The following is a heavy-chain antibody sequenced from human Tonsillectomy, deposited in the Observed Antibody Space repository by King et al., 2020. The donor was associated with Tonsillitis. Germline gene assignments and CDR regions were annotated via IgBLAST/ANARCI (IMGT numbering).Heavy chain of an antibody. V-gene: IGHV1-2*02. CDR1: GYTFTGYY. CDR3: AREEIGINAFDI. D-gene: IGHD1-14*01. Sequence: VQLVQSGAEVKKPGASVKVSCKASGYTFTGYYMHWVRQAPGQGLEWMGWINPNSGGTNHAQKFQGRVTMTRDTSISTAYMELSRLRSDDTAVYYCAREEIGINAFDIWGQGTMVTVSS. J-gene: IGHJ3*02. CDR2: INPNSGGT.